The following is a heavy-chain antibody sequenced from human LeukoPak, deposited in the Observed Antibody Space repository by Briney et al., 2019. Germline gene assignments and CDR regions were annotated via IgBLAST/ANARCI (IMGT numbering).Heavy chain of an antibody. CDR2: IRYDGSNT. D-gene: IGHD1-1*01. CDR3: AYTWNEEATWFDP. CDR1: GFTFSSYG. J-gene: IGHJ5*02. Sequence: GGSLRLSCTASGFTFSSYGMHWVRQAPGKGLEWVGFIRYDGSNTYYAHSVKGRFTISRANSKNTLSLEVTSRRAEDTAVYYCAYTWNEEATWFDPWGQGTLVTVSS. V-gene: IGHV3-30*02.